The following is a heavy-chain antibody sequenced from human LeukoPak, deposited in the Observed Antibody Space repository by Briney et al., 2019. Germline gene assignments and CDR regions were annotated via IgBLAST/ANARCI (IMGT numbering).Heavy chain of an antibody. CDR1: GFTFSSYA. CDR3: ARDVYCGGDCYSGAFDI. CDR2: ISGSGGSI. Sequence: GGSLRLSCAASGFTFSSYAMSWVRQAPGKGLEWVSAISGSGGSIYYADSVKGRFTISRDNAKNSLYLQMNSLRAEDTAVYYCARDVYCGGDCYSGAFDIWGQGTMVTVSS. J-gene: IGHJ3*02. D-gene: IGHD2-21*02. V-gene: IGHV3-23*01.